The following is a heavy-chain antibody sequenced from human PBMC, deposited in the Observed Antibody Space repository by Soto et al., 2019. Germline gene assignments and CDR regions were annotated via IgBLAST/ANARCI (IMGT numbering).Heavy chain of an antibody. D-gene: IGHD3-22*01. J-gene: IGHJ4*02. CDR1: GGTFSSYA. CDR3: AREQGYYYDSSGYYSG. Sequence: QVQLVQSGAEVKKPGSSVKVSCKASGGTFSSYAISWVRQAPGQGLEWMGGIIPIFGTANYAQKFQGRVMITADESTRTAYMELSSLRSEDTAVYYCAREQGYYYDSSGYYSGWGQGTLVTDSS. CDR2: IIPIFGTA. V-gene: IGHV1-69*01.